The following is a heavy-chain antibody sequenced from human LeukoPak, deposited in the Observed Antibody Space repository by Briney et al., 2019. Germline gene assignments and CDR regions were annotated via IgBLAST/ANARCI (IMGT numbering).Heavy chain of an antibody. CDR1: GFTFSSYA. CDR2: ISGSGGST. D-gene: IGHD3-3*01. Sequence: GGSLRLSCAASGFTFSSYAMSWVRQAPGKGLEWVSAISGSGGSTYYADSVKGRFTISRDNSKNTLYLQMNSLRAEDTAVYYCAKTPLAGITIFGVVGYYFDYWGQGTLVTVSS. J-gene: IGHJ4*02. V-gene: IGHV3-23*01. CDR3: AKTPLAGITIFGVVGYYFDY.